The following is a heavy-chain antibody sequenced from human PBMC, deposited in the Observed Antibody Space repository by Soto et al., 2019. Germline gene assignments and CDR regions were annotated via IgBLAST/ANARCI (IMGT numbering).Heavy chain of an antibody. D-gene: IGHD6-19*01. CDR2: FDPEDGKT. V-gene: IGHV1-24*01. Sequence: VAAVKVSCQVSGYTLTELSMHWVRQAPGKGLEWMGGFDPEDGKTIDAQKCQGRVTMTEDTSTDTAYMELSSLRAEATAEYYCATLVSPGGWFTWGQGTLVTVSS. J-gene: IGHJ5*02. CDR1: GYTLTELS. CDR3: ATLVSPGGWFT.